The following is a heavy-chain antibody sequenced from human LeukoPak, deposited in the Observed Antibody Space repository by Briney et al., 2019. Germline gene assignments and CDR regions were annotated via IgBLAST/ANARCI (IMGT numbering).Heavy chain of an antibody. J-gene: IGHJ4*02. CDR2: INPNSGGT. D-gene: IGHD5-12*01. CDR1: GYTFTGYY. Sequence: ASVKVSCKASGYTFTGYYMHWVRQAPGQGLEWMGWINPNSGGTNYAQKFQGRVTMTRDTSISTAYMELSRLRSDDTAVYYCANLMRAYSGYADYWGQGTLVTVSS. V-gene: IGHV1-2*02. CDR3: ANLMRAYSGYADY.